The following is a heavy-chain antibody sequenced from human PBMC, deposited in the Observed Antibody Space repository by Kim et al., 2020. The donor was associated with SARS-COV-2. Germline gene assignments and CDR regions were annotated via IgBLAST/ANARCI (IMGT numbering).Heavy chain of an antibody. D-gene: IGHD3-16*01. Sequence: GGSLRLSCAVSGFTFSNYAMSWVRQAPGKGLEWVSGISASGGSTYYADSVKGRFTISRDSSKNTLDLQLNSLRAEDTAVYYCAKGRIGDDWGGYYFDYWGQGTLVTVSS. CDR2: ISASGGST. V-gene: IGHV3-23*01. CDR3: AKGRIGDDWGGYYFDY. CDR1: GFTFSNYA. J-gene: IGHJ4*02.